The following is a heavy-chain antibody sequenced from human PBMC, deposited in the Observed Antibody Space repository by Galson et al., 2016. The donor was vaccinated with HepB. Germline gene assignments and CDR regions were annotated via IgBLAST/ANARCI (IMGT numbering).Heavy chain of an antibody. CDR1: GFTFDDHG. Sequence: SLRLSCAASGFTFDDHGLSWVRQAPGKGLEWVAVISYDGRTKYYAGSVKGRFTISRDNSKHTLYLQMNRLRPEDTAVYYCEGEPTGGGKSYYGGTRLYYWGQATLVPVSS. CDR2: ISYDGRTK. CDR3: EGEPTGGGKSYYGGTRLYY. V-gene: IGHV3-30*03. J-gene: IGHJ4*02. D-gene: IGHD1-26*01.